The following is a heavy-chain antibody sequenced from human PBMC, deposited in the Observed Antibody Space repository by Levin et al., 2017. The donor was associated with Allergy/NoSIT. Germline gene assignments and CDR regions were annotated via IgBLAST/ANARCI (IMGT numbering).Heavy chain of an antibody. J-gene: IGHJ4*02. CDR2: IIPILGIA. V-gene: IGHV1-69*04. CDR3: ARKGEGLWFGEGFDY. CDR1: GGTFSSYA. Sequence: RGESLKISCKASGGTFSSYAISWVRQAPGQGLEWMGRIIPILGIANYAQKFQGRVTITADKSTSTAYMELSSLRSEDTAVYYCARKGEGLWFGEGFDYWGQGTLVTVSS. D-gene: IGHD3-10*01.